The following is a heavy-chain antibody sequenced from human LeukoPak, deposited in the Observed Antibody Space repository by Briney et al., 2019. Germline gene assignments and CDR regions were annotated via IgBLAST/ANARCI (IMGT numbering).Heavy chain of an antibody. J-gene: IGHJ4*02. V-gene: IGHV4-59*01. CDR3: ASRNYYHTSGFAY. D-gene: IGHD3-22*01. Sequence: PETLSLTCAVYGGSFSGYYWSWIRQPPGKGLEWIGYIYFSGSTHYNPSLKSRVTISMDTSKNQFSLKLNSVTAADTAVYYCASRNYYHTSGFAYWGQGTQVTVSS. CDR2: IYFSGST. CDR1: GGSFSGYY.